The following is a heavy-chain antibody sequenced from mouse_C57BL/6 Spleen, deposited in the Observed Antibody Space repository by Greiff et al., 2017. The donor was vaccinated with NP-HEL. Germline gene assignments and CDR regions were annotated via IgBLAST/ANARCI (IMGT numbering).Heavy chain of an antibody. CDR3: ARWSYYSNYVYFDV. D-gene: IGHD2-5*01. Sequence: EVHLVESGGGLVQPGGSLSLSCAASGFTFTDYYMSWVRQPPGKALEWLGFIRNKANGYTTEYSASVKGRFTISRDNSHSILYLQMNALRAEDSATYYCARWSYYSNYVYFDVWGTGTTVTVSS. CDR2: IRNKANGYTT. J-gene: IGHJ1*03. V-gene: IGHV7-3*01. CDR1: GFTFTDYY.